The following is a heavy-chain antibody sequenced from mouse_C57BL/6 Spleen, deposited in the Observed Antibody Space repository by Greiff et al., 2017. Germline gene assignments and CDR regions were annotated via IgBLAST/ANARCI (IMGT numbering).Heavy chain of an antibody. Sequence: VQLQQSGPELVKPGASVKIPCKASGYTFTDYNMDWVKQSHGKSLEWIGDINPNNGGTIYNQKFKGKATLTVDKSSSTAYMELRSLTSEDTAVYYGARRHYGSRGAYWGQGTLVTVSA. CDR2: INPNNGGT. J-gene: IGHJ3*01. D-gene: IGHD1-1*01. CDR3: ARRHYGSRGAY. CDR1: GYTFTDYN. V-gene: IGHV1-18*01.